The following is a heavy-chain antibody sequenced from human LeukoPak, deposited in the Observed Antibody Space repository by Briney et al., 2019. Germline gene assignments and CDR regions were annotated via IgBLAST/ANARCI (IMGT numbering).Heavy chain of an antibody. CDR3: ARACSSILNYCDSSGYYYCWFDP. Sequence: SETLSLTCAVYGGSFSGYYWSWIRQPPGKGLEWIGEINHSGSTNYNPSLKSRVTISVDTSKNQFSLKLSSVTAADTAVYYCARACSSILNYCDSSGYYYCWFDPWGQGTLVTVSS. D-gene: IGHD3-22*01. CDR1: GGSFSGYY. J-gene: IGHJ5*02. V-gene: IGHV4-34*01. CDR2: INHSGST.